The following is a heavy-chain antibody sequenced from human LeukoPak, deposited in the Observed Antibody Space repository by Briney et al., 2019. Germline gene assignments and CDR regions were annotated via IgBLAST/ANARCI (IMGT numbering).Heavy chain of an antibody. CDR3: ARKNPTALRNNWFET. V-gene: IGHV5-51*01. CDR2: INPGGSNI. Sequence: GESLKISCKGSGYSFTTYWIVWVRQMPGKGLEYMGVINPGGSNIFYSPSFQGQVTISVDRYISTAYLQWNSLRASDTAMYYCARKNPTALRNNWFETWGQGTLVTVST. J-gene: IGHJ5*02. D-gene: IGHD4-11*01. CDR1: GYSFTTYW.